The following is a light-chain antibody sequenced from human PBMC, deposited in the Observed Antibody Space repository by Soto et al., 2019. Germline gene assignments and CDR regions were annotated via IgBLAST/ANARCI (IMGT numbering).Light chain of an antibody. V-gene: IGLV6-57*03. J-gene: IGLJ2*01. CDR3: QSYDSNQGVV. CDR1: SGSIASNY. Sequence: NFILTQPHSVSESPGKTVTISCTRSSGSIASNYVQWYQQRPGSAPTTVIYEDNQRPSGVPDRFSGSIDSSSNSASLTISGLKTEDEADYYCQSYDSNQGVVFGGGTKVTVL. CDR2: EDN.